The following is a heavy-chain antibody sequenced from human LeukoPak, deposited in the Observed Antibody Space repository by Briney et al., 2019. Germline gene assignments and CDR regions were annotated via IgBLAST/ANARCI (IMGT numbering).Heavy chain of an antibody. J-gene: IGHJ4*02. Sequence: SETLSLTCAVYGGSFSGYYWSWIRQPPGKGLEWIGEINHSGSTNYNPSLKSRVTISVDTSKNQFSLKPSSVTAADTAVYYCARGQYYDSSGYYAYWGQGTLVTVSS. V-gene: IGHV4-34*01. CDR1: GGSFSGYY. D-gene: IGHD3-22*01. CDR3: ARGQYYDSSGYYAY. CDR2: INHSGST.